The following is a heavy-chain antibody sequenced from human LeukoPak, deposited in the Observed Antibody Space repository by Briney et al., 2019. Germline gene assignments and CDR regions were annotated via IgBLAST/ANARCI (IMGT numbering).Heavy chain of an antibody. CDR1: GFTFSRHG. CDR3: AREAAWGNWYFDL. V-gene: IGHV3-30*03. Sequence: GRSLRLSCAASGFTFSRHGMHWVRQAPGKGLEWVAVIGDTGRAKYYADSVEGRFTASRDNSKNTLYLEMNSLRYDNTALYYCAREAAWGNWYFDLWGRGTLVTVSS. D-gene: IGHD3-16*01. J-gene: IGHJ2*01. CDR2: IGDTGRAK.